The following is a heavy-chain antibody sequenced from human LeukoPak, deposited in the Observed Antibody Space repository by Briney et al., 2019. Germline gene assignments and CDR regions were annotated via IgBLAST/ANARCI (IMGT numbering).Heavy chain of an antibody. J-gene: IGHJ5*02. CDR2: IYYSGST. CDR3: ARGWVYSSSWYGNWFDP. V-gene: IGHV4-59*12. CDR1: GGSISSYY. Sequence: PSETLSLTCTVSGGSISSYYWSWIRQPPGKGLEWIGYIYYSGSTNYNPSLKRRVTISLDTSKNQFSLKLSSVTAADTAVYYCARGWVYSSSWYGNWFDPWGQGTLVTVSS. D-gene: IGHD6-13*01.